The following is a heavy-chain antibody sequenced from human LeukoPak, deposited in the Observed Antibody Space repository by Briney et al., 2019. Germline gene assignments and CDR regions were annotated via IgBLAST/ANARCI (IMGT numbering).Heavy chain of an antibody. CDR2: LNPTGGSA. CDR1: GYTFTSNY. CDR3: AREMGATSFDY. Sequence: ASVKVSCKASGYTFTSNYMHWVRQAPGQGLGWMGILNPTGGSASYAQKFQGRLTMTRDTSTSTVYMELSSLRSEGTAVYYCAREMGATSFDYWGQGTLVTVSS. V-gene: IGHV1-46*01. J-gene: IGHJ4*02. D-gene: IGHD1-26*01.